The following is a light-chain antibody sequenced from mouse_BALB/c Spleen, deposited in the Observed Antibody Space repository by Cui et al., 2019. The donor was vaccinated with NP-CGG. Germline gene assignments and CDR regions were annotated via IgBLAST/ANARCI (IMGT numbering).Light chain of an antibody. CDR2: GTN. V-gene: IGLV1*01. CDR3: ALWYSNHWV. CDR1: TGAVTISNY. Sequence: QVAVTQAPALTTSPGETVTLTCRSSTGAVTISNYANWVREKPDHLFTGLIGGTNNRAPGVPARFSGSLIGDKAALTITGAQTEDEAIYFCALWYSNHWVFGGGTKLTVL. J-gene: IGLJ1*01.